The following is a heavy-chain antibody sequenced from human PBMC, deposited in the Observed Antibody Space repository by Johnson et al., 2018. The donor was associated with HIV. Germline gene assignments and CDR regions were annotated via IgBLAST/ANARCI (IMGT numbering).Heavy chain of an antibody. D-gene: IGHD3-22*01. CDR2: ISSNGGST. CDR3: AIPYYYETGAYH. J-gene: IGHJ3*01. V-gene: IGHV3-64*07. Sequence: EVQVLESGGGVVQPGRSLRLSCAASGFTFSSYAMHWVRQAPGKGLEYVSAISSNGGSTYYADFVEGRFIISRDNSKNTLYLQMGSLRPEDMAVYYCAIPYYYETGAYHWGQGTIVTVSS. CDR1: GFTFSSYA.